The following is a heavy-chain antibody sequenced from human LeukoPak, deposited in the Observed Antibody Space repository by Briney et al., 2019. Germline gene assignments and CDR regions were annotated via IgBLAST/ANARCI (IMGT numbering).Heavy chain of an antibody. J-gene: IGHJ6*03. CDR3: ARTMATPEYYYYYYMDV. D-gene: IGHD5-24*01. V-gene: IGHV4-59*01. CDR1: GGSISSYY. CDR2: IYYSGST. Sequence: PSETLSLTCTVSGGSISSYYWSWIRQPPGKGLEWIGYIYYSGSTNYNPSLKSRVTISVDTSKNQFSLKLSSVTAADTAVYYCARTMATPEYYYYYYMDVWGKGTTVTVSS.